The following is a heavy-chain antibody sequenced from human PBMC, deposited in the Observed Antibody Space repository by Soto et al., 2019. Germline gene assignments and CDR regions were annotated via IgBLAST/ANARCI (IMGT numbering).Heavy chain of an antibody. CDR1: GYTFSGHW. CDR2: IDPSDSYI. Sequence: GESLKISCTTSGYTFSGHWISWVRQVPVRGLQWMGNIDPSDSYINYNPAFRGHVTFSVDKSSSTAYLHWSSLGPSDPAQYYCSRHGAAIWLGYWGQGTLVAVSS. V-gene: IGHV5-10-1*01. CDR3: SRHGAAIWLGY. J-gene: IGHJ4*02. D-gene: IGHD6-19*01.